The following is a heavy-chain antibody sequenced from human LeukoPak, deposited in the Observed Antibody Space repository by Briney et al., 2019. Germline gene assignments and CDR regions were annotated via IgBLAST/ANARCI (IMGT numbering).Heavy chain of an antibody. CDR1: GFNFCEDA. J-gene: IGHJ4*02. CDR2: MRKKGYGETT. V-gene: IGHV3-49*03. D-gene: IGHD4-17*01. CDR3: SRGLHDYGDSNYSFAQ. Sequence: GGSLRLSCTASGFNFCEDAWRGLGQAPGRGGEGVSWMRKKGYGETTDYAASVRGRFTRSRDEDKSNAYMQMDSRGSRDKGLNYCSRGLHDYGDSNYSFAQWGRGTQVTVSS.